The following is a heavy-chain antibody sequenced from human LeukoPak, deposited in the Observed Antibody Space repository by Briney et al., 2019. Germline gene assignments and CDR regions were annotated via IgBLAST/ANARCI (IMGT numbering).Heavy chain of an antibody. D-gene: IGHD5-18*01. V-gene: IGHV1-18*01. CDR2: ISAYNGNT. J-gene: IGHJ4*02. Sequence: AASVKVSCKASGYTFTSYGISWVRQAPGQGLEWMGWISAYNGNTNYAQKLQGRVTMTTDTSTSTAYMELRSLRSDDTAVYYCARELYSYGSLGIDHLGQGTLVTVSS. CDR3: ARELYSYGSLGIDH. CDR1: GYTFTSYG.